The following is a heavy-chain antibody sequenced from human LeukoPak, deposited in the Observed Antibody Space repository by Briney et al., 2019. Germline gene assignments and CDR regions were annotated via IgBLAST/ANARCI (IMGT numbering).Heavy chain of an antibody. V-gene: IGHV1-69*06. CDR3: ARVFFSCGGGSSPGVSYYYYYMDV. Sequence: ASVKVSCKASGGTFSSYAISWVRQAPGQGLEWMGGIIPIFGTANYAQKFQGRVTITADKSTSTAYMELSSLRSEDTAVYYCARVFFSCGGGSSPGVSYYYYYMDVGGKGTTVPVSS. CDR2: IIPIFGTA. D-gene: IGHD2-15*01. CDR1: GGTFSSYA. J-gene: IGHJ6*03.